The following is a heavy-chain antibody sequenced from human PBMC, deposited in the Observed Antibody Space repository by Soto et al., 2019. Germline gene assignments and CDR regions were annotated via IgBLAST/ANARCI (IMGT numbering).Heavy chain of an antibody. CDR2: IYSSGRT. CDR3: ARDFDVKTALVYWYFDL. CDR1: GGSTSGKY. V-gene: IGHV4-4*07. D-gene: IGHD3-9*01. Sequence: QVHLQESGQGVVKASETLSLTCSLSGGSTSGKYWIWIRQSAGKGLEWIGRIYSSGRTHYKPSLGSPVSMSVAHHSLSLRLTSVTAADTAISYCARDFDVKTALVYWYFDLWGRGTQVSVSS. J-gene: IGHJ2*01.